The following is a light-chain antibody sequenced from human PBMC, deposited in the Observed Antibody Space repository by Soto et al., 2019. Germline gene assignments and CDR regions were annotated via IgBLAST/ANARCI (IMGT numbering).Light chain of an antibody. CDR3: QQYDNWPYT. J-gene: IGKJ4*01. V-gene: IGKV3-15*01. CDR2: GAS. Sequence: ETVMTQSPATLSVSPGERATLSCKASQSVSSDLAWYQQKPGQAPRLLIDGASTGATGVPARFSGGGSGTEFTLTISSLRSVDCAVYYCQQYDNWPYTFGGGSKLEMK. CDR1: QSVSSD.